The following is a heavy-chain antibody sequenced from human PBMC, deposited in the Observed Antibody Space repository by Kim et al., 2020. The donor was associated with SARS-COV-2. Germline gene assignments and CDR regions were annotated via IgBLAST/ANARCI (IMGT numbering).Heavy chain of an antibody. Sequence: ASVKVSCKASGYTFTGYYMHWVRQAPGQGLEWMGWINPNSGGTNYAQKFQGRVTMTRDTSISTAYMELSRLRSDDTAVYYCAAKRASGNWNYGELDPWGQGTLVTVPS. CDR1: GYTFTGYY. CDR3: AAKRASGNWNYGELDP. V-gene: IGHV1-2*02. CDR2: INPNSGGT. J-gene: IGHJ5*02. D-gene: IGHD1-7*01.